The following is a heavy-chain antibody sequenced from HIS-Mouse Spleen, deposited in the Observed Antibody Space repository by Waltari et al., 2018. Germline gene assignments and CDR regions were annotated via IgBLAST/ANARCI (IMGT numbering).Heavy chain of an antibody. D-gene: IGHD3-3*01. V-gene: IGHV4-31*03. Sequence: QVQLQESGPGLVKPSQTLSLTCTVSGGSISSGGYYWSWIRQHPGKGLEWIWYINYSGSTYYTPSLKSRVTLSVDTSKNQFSLQLSSVTAADTAVYYCARSPYYDFWSGYSDNWFDPWGQGTLVTVSS. CDR2: INYSGST. CDR3: ARSPYYDFWSGYSDNWFDP. CDR1: GGSISSGGYY. J-gene: IGHJ5*02.